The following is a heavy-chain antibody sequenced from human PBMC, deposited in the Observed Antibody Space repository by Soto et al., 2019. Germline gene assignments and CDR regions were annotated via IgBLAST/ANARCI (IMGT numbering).Heavy chain of an antibody. Sequence: PGGSLRLSCAASGFTFSRYAMSGVRQAPGKGLEWVSGISGSGATTEYADSVKGRFTISRDNSKNTLYLQVNSLRAEDTAVYYCAKAGGSYSRGYALDYWGQGTLVTVSS. CDR2: ISGSGATT. CDR1: GFTFSRYA. V-gene: IGHV3-23*01. CDR3: AKAGGSYSRGYALDY. D-gene: IGHD3-22*01. J-gene: IGHJ4*02.